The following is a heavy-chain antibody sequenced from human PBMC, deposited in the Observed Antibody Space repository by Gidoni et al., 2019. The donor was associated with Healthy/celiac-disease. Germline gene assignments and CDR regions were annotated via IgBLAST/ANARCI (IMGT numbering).Heavy chain of an antibody. Sequence: EVQLVESGGGLVQPGGSLRLSCAASGFTFSSSWMSWVRQAPGKGLEWVANIKQDGSEKYYVDSVKGRFTISRENAKNSLYLQMNSLRAEDTAVYYCAREVVATMGEAFDIWGQGTMVTVSS. CDR3: AREVVATMGEAFDI. CDR2: IKQDGSEK. J-gene: IGHJ3*02. V-gene: IGHV3-7*01. CDR1: GFTFSSSW. D-gene: IGHD5-12*01.